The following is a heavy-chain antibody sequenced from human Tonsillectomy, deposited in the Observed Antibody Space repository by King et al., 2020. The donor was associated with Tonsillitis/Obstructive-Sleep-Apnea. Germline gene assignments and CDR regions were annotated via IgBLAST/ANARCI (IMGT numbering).Heavy chain of an antibody. D-gene: IGHD5-18*01. J-gene: IGHJ5*02. Sequence: VQLVESGAEVKKPGESLRISCKGSGYSFTSYWISWVRQMPGKGLEWMGRIDPSDSYTNYSPSFQGHVTISADKSISTAYLQWISLKASDTAMYYCARLGRIQLWFNSVDPWGQGTLVTVSS. CDR1: GYSFTSYW. CDR3: ARLGRIQLWFNSVDP. V-gene: IGHV5-10-1*01. CDR2: IDPSDSYT.